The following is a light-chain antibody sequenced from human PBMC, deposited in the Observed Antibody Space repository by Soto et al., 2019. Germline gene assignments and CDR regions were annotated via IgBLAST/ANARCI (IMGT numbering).Light chain of an antibody. Sequence: QSVLTQPPSASGTPGQRVAISCSGSTSNIGSNTVSWYQQLPGTAPKLLIYSDNQRPSGVPDRFSGSKSGTSASLAISGLQSEDEADYYCAAWDDSLIYVFGTGTQLTVL. J-gene: IGLJ1*01. V-gene: IGLV1-44*01. CDR1: TSNIGSNT. CDR3: AAWDDSLIYV. CDR2: SDN.